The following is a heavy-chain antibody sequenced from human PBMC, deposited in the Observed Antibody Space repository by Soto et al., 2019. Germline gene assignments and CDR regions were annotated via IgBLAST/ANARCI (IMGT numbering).Heavy chain of an antibody. CDR2: IYYSGST. CDR3: ARVDTAMADCFDY. V-gene: IGHV4-30-4*01. D-gene: IGHD5-18*01. CDR1: GGSISSGDYY. J-gene: IGHJ4*02. Sequence: SETLSLTCTVSGGSISSGDYYWCWIRQPPGKGLEWIGYIYYSGSTYYNPSLKSRVTISVDTSKNQFSLKLSSVTAADTAVYYCARVDTAMADCFDYWGQGTLVTVSS.